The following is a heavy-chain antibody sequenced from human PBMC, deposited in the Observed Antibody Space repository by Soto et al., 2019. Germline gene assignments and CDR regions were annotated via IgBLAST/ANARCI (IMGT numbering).Heavy chain of an antibody. V-gene: IGHV3-21*01. J-gene: IGHJ4*02. CDR3: ARDVGVEHSNNFDY. Sequence: EVQLVESGGGLVKPGGSLRLSCAASGFTFSSYSMNWVRQAPGKGLEWVSSISSSSSYIYYADSVKGRFTISRDNAKNSLYLQMNSLRAEDTAVYYCARDVGVEHSNNFDYWGEGTLVTVSS. CDR2: ISSSSSYI. D-gene: IGHD4-4*01. CDR1: GFTFSSYS.